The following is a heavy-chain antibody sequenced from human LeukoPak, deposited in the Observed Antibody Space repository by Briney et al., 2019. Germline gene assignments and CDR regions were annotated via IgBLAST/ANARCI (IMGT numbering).Heavy chain of an antibody. D-gene: IGHD3-22*01. CDR2: IYHSGST. Sequence: SETLSLTCAVSGYSISSGYYWGWIRQPPGKGLEWIGSIYHSGSTYYNPSLKSRVTISVDTSKNQFSLRLTSVTAADTAVSYCARNKYDTAFDIWGRGTMVTVSS. CDR1: GYSISSGYY. J-gene: IGHJ3*02. V-gene: IGHV4-38-2*01. CDR3: ARNKYDTAFDI.